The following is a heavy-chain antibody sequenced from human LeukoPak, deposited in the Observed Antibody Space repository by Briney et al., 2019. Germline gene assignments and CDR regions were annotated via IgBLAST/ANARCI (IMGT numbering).Heavy chain of an antibody. D-gene: IGHD5-24*01. CDR1: GGSISIVY. CDR2: VHYTGGA. J-gene: IGHJ3*02. CDR3: AKYGHGYNLGSFDI. V-gene: IGHV4-59*01. Sequence: SETLSLTCTVSGGSISIVYWSWIRQPPGRGLEWIGFVHYTGGANYNPSLESRVTISLDTSKNQFSLRLRSVTAADTALYYCAKYGHGYNLGSFDIWGQGTMVSVSS.